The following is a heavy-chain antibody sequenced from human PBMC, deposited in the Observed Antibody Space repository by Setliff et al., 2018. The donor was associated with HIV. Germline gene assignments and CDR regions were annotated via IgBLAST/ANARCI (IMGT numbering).Heavy chain of an antibody. J-gene: IGHJ4*02. CDR2: IYYSGST. CDR3: AQLGMVDDFDY. Sequence: SETLSLTCTVSGDSVSSRSYYWSWIRQPPEKGLEWIGYIYYSGSTNYNPSLKSRVTISVDTSKNHFSLKLRSVTAADTAVYYCAQLGMVDDFDYWGQGTLVTVSS. V-gene: IGHV4-61*03. CDR1: GDSVSSRSYY. D-gene: IGHD1-1*01.